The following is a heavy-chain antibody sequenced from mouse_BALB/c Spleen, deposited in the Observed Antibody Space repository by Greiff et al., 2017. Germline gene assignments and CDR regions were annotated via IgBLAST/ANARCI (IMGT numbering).Heavy chain of an antibody. Sequence: EVQLQQSGPELVKPGASVKMSCKASGYSFTSYVMHWVKQKPGQGLEWIGYINPYNDGTKYNEKFKGKATLTSDKSSSTAYMELSSLTSEDSAVYYCALYGSSYPCAMDYWGQGTSVTVSS. D-gene: IGHD1-1*01. CDR3: ALYGSSYPCAMDY. J-gene: IGHJ4*01. V-gene: IGHV1-14*01. CDR2: INPYNDGT. CDR1: GYSFTSYV.